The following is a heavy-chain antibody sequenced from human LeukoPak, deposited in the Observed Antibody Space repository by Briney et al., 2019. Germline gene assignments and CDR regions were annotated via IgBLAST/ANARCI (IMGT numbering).Heavy chain of an antibody. CDR1: GYTFIGYY. CDR2: IYPYSGDT. CDR3: ARDRNSGSSLDI. Sequence: ASVKVSCKASGYTFIGYYIHWVRQAPGQGLEWMGWIYPYSGDTNYAQNFQGRVTMTRDTSISTAYMELSSLKSDDTAVYYCARDRNSGSSLDIWGQGTMLTVSS. V-gene: IGHV1-2*02. J-gene: IGHJ3*02. D-gene: IGHD6-6*01.